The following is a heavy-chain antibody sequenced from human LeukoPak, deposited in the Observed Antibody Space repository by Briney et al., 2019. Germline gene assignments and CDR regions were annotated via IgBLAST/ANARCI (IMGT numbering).Heavy chain of an antibody. Sequence: GGSLRLSCAASGFTFSSYWMSWVRQAPGKGLEWVSAISGSGGSTYYADSVRGRFTISRDNSKNTLYLQMNSLRAEDTAVYYCAKGPGSYQLLLNWFDPWGQGTLVTVSS. V-gene: IGHV3-23*01. D-gene: IGHD2-2*01. CDR3: AKGPGSYQLLLNWFDP. J-gene: IGHJ5*02. CDR2: ISGSGGST. CDR1: GFTFSSYW.